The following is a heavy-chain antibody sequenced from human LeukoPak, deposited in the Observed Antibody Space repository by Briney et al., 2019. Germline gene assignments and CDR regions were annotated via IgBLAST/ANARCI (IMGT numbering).Heavy chain of an antibody. CDR1: GGTFSSYA. CDR2: IIPIFSTA. D-gene: IGHD3-22*01. J-gene: IGHJ4*02. CDR3: ARSREERYYYDSSGYYFECHY. Sequence: SVKVSCKASGGTFSSYAISWVRQAPGQGLEWMGGIIPIFSTANYAQKFQGRVTITADESTSTAYMELSSLRSEDTAVHYCARSREERYYYDSSGYYFECHYWGQGTLVTVSS. V-gene: IGHV1-69*13.